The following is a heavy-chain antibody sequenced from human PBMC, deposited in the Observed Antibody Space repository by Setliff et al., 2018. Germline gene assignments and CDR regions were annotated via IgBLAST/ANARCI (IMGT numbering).Heavy chain of an antibody. CDR2: INYRGST. V-gene: IGHV4-39*01. Sequence: SETLSLTCSVSGGSISSSNYYWGWIRQSPGKGLEWIGSINYRGSTHFNPSLKSRVTISVDTSKNQFSLKLSSVTAADTAVFYCARLSGYYFDYWGQGTLVTVSS. J-gene: IGHJ4*02. CDR3: ARLSGYYFDY. CDR1: GGSISSSNYY. D-gene: IGHD3-22*01.